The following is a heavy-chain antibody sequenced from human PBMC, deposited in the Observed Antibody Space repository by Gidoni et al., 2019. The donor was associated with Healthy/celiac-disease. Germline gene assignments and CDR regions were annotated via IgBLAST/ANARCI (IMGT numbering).Heavy chain of an antibody. J-gene: IGHJ6*02. D-gene: IGHD6-6*01. Sequence: QLQLQASGPGLVKPSETLSLPRTVSGGSISRSSYYWAWIRQPPGKGLEWIGSIYYSGSTYYNPSLKSRVTISVDTSKSQFSLKLSSVTAADTAVYYCARDSPYSSSQYYYYYGMDVWGQGTTVTVSS. CDR1: GGSISRSSYY. CDR2: IYYSGST. CDR3: ARDSPYSSSQYYYYYGMDV. V-gene: IGHV4-39*07.